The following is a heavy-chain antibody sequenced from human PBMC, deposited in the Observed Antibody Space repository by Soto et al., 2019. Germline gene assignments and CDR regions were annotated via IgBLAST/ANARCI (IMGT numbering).Heavy chain of an antibody. CDR1: GGSISSYY. J-gene: IGHJ5*02. CDR3: ARGRVVVPAAVMFNCLDP. D-gene: IGHD2-2*01. CDR2: IFHGGST. V-gene: IGHV4-59*12. Sequence: SETLSLTCTVSGGSISSYYWSWIRQPPGKGLEWIGYIFHGGSTYYNPSLRSRVTISVDRSRTQFSLKMSSVTAADTAVYYCARGRVVVPAAVMFNCLDPWGQGALVTVSS.